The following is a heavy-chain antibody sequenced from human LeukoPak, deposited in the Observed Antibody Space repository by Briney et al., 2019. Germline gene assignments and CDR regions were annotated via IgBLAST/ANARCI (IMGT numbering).Heavy chain of an antibody. Sequence: PGGSLRLSCAASGFTFSSYAMNWVRQAPGKGLEWVSYITNNGSTIYYADSVKGRFTISRDNAKNSLYLQMNSLRAEDTAVYYCARDQGYSGYPGNYYYYGMDVWGKGTTVTVSS. D-gene: IGHD5-12*01. V-gene: IGHV3-48*03. J-gene: IGHJ6*04. CDR1: GFTFSSYA. CDR3: ARDQGYSGYPGNYYYYGMDV. CDR2: ITNNGSTI.